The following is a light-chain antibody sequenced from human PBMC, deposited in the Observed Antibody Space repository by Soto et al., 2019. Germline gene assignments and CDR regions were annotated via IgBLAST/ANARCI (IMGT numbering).Light chain of an antibody. CDR2: DVS. V-gene: IGLV2-11*01. CDR3: CSYAGSYV. CDR1: SSDVGGYNY. Sequence: QSALTPPRSVSGSPGQSVTISCTVTSSDVGGYNYVSWYQQHPGKAPKLMIYDVSKRPSGVPDRFSGSKSGNTASLTISGLQAEDEADYYCCSYAGSYVFGTGTKLTVL. J-gene: IGLJ1*01.